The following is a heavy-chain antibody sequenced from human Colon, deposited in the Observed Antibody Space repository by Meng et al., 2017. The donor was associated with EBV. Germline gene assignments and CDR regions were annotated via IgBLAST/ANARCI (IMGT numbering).Heavy chain of an antibody. V-gene: IGHV4-31*03. Sequence: RRLGPARGMVKHPQTLSLACTVSAGPAISGGYYWTCRRQHAGECQGLFGHIPFSGRPFYTQTLQRRASISTDTSKNTLSLNLRCVTSADTAVYYCASVSRGWVNFDYWGQGTLVTVSS. CDR2: IPFSGRP. CDR3: ASVSRGWVNFDY. CDR1: AGPAISGGYY. D-gene: IGHD6-19*01. J-gene: IGHJ4*02.